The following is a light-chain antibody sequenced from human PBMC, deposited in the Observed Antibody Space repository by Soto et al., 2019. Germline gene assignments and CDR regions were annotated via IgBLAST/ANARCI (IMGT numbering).Light chain of an antibody. V-gene: IGKV3-20*01. CDR3: QQYGSPIT. CDR1: QSVSSSY. J-gene: IGKJ5*01. Sequence: EIVLTQSPGTLSLSPGERATLSCRASQSVSSSYLAWYQQKPGQPPSLLFYGASSRATVIPDRFSGSGSGTDFTLTISRLDAEDSAAYYCQQYGSPITFGQGTRLEIK. CDR2: GAS.